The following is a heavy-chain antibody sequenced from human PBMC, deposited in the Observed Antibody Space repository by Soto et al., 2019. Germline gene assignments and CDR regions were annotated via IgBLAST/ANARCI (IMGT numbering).Heavy chain of an antibody. D-gene: IGHD5-12*01. CDR1: GYSFSSYT. Sequence: QVQLVQSGGEVKKPGASVTVSCKASGYSFSSYTINWGRQAPGQGLEWLGWIRAYDGNTKYVEKLQGRVTMTTDTSTSTAYMELKNLRSDDTAVYYCARESKKWPDFWGPGTLVTVSS. V-gene: IGHV1-18*04. J-gene: IGHJ4*02. CDR3: ARESKKWPDF. CDR2: IRAYDGNT.